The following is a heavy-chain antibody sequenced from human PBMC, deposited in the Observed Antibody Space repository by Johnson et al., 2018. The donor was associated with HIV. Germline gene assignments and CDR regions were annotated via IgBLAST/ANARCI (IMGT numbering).Heavy chain of an antibody. Sequence: VPLVESGGGVVRPVGSLRLSCAASGFSLDDYAMYWVRQVPGKGLEWVSGISWNSGRIGYADYVKGRFTISRDNAKNSLYLQMNSLRAEDTALYYCAKDCSISSWSPGCPFDIWGQGTMVTVSS. D-gene: IGHD6-13*01. V-gene: IGHV3-9*01. CDR2: ISWNSGRI. CDR3: AKDCSISSWSPGCPFDI. CDR1: GFSLDDYA. J-gene: IGHJ3*02.